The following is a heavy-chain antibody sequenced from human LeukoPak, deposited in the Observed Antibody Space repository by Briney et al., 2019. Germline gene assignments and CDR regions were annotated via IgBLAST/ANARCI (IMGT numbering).Heavy chain of an antibody. CDR2: ISNSGGST. D-gene: IGHD2-15*01. CDR1: GFTFSSYA. Sequence: GGSLRLSCVASGFTFSSYAMSWVRQTPGKGLEWVSAISNSGGSTYNADSVKGRFTISRDNPKNTLYPQMNSLRAEDTAVYYCAKRYCSGGSCCPDYWGQGTRVTVSS. J-gene: IGHJ4*02. V-gene: IGHV3-23*01. CDR3: AKRYCSGGSCCPDY.